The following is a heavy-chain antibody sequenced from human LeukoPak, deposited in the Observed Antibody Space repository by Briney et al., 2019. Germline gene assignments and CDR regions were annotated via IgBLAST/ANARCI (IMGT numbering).Heavy chain of an antibody. Sequence: ASVKVSCKASGYAFTSYGISWVRQAPGQGLEWMGWISAYNGNTNYAQKLQGRVTMTTDTSTSTAYMELRSLRSDDTAVYYCAREPDDELRYFDWDDAFDIWGQGTMVTVSS. CDR1: GYAFTSYG. V-gene: IGHV1-18*01. CDR2: ISAYNGNT. D-gene: IGHD3-9*01. J-gene: IGHJ3*02. CDR3: AREPDDELRYFDWDDAFDI.